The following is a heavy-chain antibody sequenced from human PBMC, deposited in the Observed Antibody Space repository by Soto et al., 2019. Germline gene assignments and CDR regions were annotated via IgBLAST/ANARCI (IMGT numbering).Heavy chain of an antibody. CDR3: AREVPSRYFDL. J-gene: IGHJ2*01. Sequence: QVRLQQCGAGRLKPSETLPLTCAVYVGSFSDYYWSWIRQPPGKGLDWIGEINHSGSTNYNPSLQSRVTIAVDTTKNQFSLILNSVTAADTAVYYCAREVPSRYFDLWGRGTPVTVSS. CDR1: VGSFSDYY. D-gene: IGHD3-10*01. V-gene: IGHV4-34*01. CDR2: INHSGST.